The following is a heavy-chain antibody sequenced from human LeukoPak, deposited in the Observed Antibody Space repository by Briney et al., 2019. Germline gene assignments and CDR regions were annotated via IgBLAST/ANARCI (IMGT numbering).Heavy chain of an antibody. J-gene: IGHJ4*02. CDR2: INPNGGGT. D-gene: IGHD6-13*01. V-gene: IGHV1-2*06. CDR1: GYTFTGYY. Sequence: ASVKVSCKASGYTFTGYYMHWVRQAPGQGLEWMGRINPNGGGTNYAQKFQGRVTMTRDTSISTAYMELSRLRSDDTAVYYCARDAGRQQLAGGYWGQGTLVTVSS. CDR3: ARDAGRQQLAGGY.